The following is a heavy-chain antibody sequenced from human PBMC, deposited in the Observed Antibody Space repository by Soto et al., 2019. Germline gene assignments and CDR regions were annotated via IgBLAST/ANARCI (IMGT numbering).Heavy chain of an antibody. CDR1: GGPISSGGYY. V-gene: IGHV4-31*03. D-gene: IGHD2-15*01. Sequence: QVQLQESGPGLVKPSQTLSLTCTVSGGPISSGGYYWSWIRQHPGKGLEWIGYIYYSGSTYYNPSLKSRVTISVDTSKNQFSLKLSSVTAADTAVYYCARDRSLLQPYYYYYGMDVWGQGTTVTVSS. CDR3: ARDRSLLQPYYYYYGMDV. CDR2: IYYSGST. J-gene: IGHJ6*02.